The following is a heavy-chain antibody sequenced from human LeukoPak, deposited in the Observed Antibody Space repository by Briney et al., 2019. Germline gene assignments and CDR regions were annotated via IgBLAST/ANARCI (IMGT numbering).Heavy chain of an antibody. CDR2: ISSSSSYI. J-gene: IGHJ5*02. CDR1: GFTFSSYA. CDR3: ARGQTGTTNNWFDP. Sequence: PGGSLRLSCAASGFTFSSYAMSWVRQAPGKGLEWVSSISSSSSYIYYADSVKGRFTISRDNAKNSLYLQMNSLRAEDTAVYYCARGQTGTTNNWFDPWGQGTLVTVSS. V-gene: IGHV3-21*01. D-gene: IGHD1-7*01.